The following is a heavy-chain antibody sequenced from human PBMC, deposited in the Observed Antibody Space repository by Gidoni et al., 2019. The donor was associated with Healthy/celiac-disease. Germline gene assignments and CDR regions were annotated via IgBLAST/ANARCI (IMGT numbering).Heavy chain of an antibody. D-gene: IGHD6-13*01. CDR3: ARVGYFSSWFPVDY. V-gene: IGHV3-7*04. CDR1: GFTFSSYW. J-gene: IGHJ4*02. Sequence: EVQLVASGGGLVQPGGSLRLSCAASGFTFSSYWMSWVRQAPGKGLEWVANIKQDGSEKYYVDSVKGRFTISRDNAKNSLYLQMNSLRAEDTAVYYCARVGYFSSWFPVDYWGQGTLVTVSS. CDR2: IKQDGSEK.